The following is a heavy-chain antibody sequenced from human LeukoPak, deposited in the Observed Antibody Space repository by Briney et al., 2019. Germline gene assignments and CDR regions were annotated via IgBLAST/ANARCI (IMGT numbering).Heavy chain of an antibody. V-gene: IGHV4-59*01. J-gene: IGHJ4*02. CDR3: AGYGSESYYKAFDF. CDR1: GDSIRSSY. CDR2: VYHTGSS. Sequence: SETLSLTCSVSGDSIRSSYWSWIRQPPGKGLEWIGYVYHTGSSYYNPSLKSRATTSIDMSKHQFSLQLTSMTAADTAVYYCAGYGSESYYKAFDFWGQGILVTVSS. D-gene: IGHD3-10*01.